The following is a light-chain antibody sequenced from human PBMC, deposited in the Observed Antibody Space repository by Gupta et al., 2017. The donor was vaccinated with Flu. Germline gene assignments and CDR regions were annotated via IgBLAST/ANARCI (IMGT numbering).Light chain of an antibody. CDR2: DAS. J-gene: IGKJ4*01. CDR3: QQRSNWFS. Sequence: SPATLSLSPGESATLSCRASQSVRTYLDWYQQKPGQAPRLLVYDASKRATGIPDRFSGSGSGTDFTLSISSREPEDFAVYYWQQRSNWFSFGGGTKVEIK. CDR1: QSVRTY. V-gene: IGKV3-11*01.